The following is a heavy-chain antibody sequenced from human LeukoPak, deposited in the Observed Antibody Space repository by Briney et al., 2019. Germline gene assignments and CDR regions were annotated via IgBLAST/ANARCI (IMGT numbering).Heavy chain of an antibody. J-gene: IGHJ4*02. CDR3: ARGLGGDHDY. CDR1: GGSISSSSYY. V-gene: IGHV4-39*07. Sequence: SETLSLTCAVSGGSISSSSYYWGWIRQPPGKGLEWIGSIYYSGSTYYNPSLKSRVTISVDTSKNQFSLKLSSVTAADTAVYYCARGLGGDHDYWGQGTLVTVSS. CDR2: IYYSGST. D-gene: IGHD2-21*02.